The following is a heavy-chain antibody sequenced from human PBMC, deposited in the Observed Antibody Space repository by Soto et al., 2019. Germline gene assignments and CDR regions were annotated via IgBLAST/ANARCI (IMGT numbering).Heavy chain of an antibody. CDR2: INAGNGNT. D-gene: IGHD3-22*01. CDR3: ARSGFFYYDSSGYRRFDY. V-gene: IGHV1-3*01. J-gene: IGHJ4*02. Sequence: ASVKVSCKASGYTFTSYAMHWVRQAPGQRLEWMGWINAGNGNTKYSQKFQGRVTITRDASASTAYMELSSLRSEDTAVYYCARSGFFYYDSSGYRRFDYWGQGTLVTVSS. CDR1: GYTFTSYA.